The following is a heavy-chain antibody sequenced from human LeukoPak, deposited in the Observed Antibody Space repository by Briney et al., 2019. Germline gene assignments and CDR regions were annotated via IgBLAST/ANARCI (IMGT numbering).Heavy chain of an antibody. J-gene: IGHJ4*02. CDR1: GYSFTSYW. D-gene: IGHD6-13*01. V-gene: IGHV5-10-1*01. Sequence: GESLRISCKGSGYSFTSYWISWVRQMPGRGLEWMGRIDPSDSYTNYSPPFQGHVTVSADKSISTAYLQWSSLKASDTAMYYCARLGQLVPDYWGQGTLVTVSS. CDR3: ARLGQLVPDY. CDR2: IDPSDSYT.